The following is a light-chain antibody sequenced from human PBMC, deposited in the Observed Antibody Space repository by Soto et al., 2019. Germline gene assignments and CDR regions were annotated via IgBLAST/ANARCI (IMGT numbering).Light chain of an antibody. V-gene: IGKV4-1*01. CDR2: WAS. CDR1: QTIFYSSNRKDY. J-gene: IGKJ1*01. CDR3: QQYSPSPWT. Sequence: DIVMTQSPDSLAVSLGERATINCRSSQTIFYSSNRKDYLAWYQQKPGQPPRVLIYWASTRESGVPDRFSGSGSGADFTLTISNLQAEDVAVYYCQQYSPSPWTFGQGTKVVIK.